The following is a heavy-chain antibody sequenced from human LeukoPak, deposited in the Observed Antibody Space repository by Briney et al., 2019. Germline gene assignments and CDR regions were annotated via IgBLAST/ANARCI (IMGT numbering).Heavy chain of an antibody. CDR1: GYTFTGYY. Sequence: ASVKVSCKASGYTFTGYYMHWVRQAPGQGLEWMGWINPNSGGTNYAQKFQGWVTMTRDTSISTAYLELSRLRSDDTAVYYCARDSSGRGYSYGSLDYWGQGTLVTVSS. V-gene: IGHV1-2*04. CDR3: ARDSSGRGYSYGSLDY. D-gene: IGHD5-18*01. J-gene: IGHJ4*02. CDR2: INPNSGGT.